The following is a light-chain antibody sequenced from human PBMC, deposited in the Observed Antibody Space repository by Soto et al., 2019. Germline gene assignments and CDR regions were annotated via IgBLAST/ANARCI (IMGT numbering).Light chain of an antibody. CDR1: QSLLHSNGYNY. V-gene: IGKV2-28*01. CDR3: MQALQTRWT. CDR2: LGS. J-gene: IGKJ1*01. Sequence: DIVMTQSPLSLPVTPGEPASISCRSSQSLLHSNGYNYLDWYLQKPGQSPQLLIYLGSNRSSGVTDRLSGSGSGTDFTLKNRRVEAEDVGVYYCMQALQTRWTSGNGNKVEVK.